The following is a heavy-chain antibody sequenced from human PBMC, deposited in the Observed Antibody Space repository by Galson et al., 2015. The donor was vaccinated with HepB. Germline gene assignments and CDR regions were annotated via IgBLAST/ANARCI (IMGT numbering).Heavy chain of an antibody. CDR3: AGERSEVRGVIIH. CDR1: GFTFNNFG. V-gene: IGHV3-21*01. D-gene: IGHD3-10*01. CDR2: ISRSGSYI. J-gene: IGHJ4*02. Sequence: SLRLSCAASGFTFNNFGMNWVRQAPGKELEWVSSISRSGSYINYADSMKGRFTISRDNAKNSLYLQMNSLRAEDTAVYFCAGERSEVRGVIIHGGQGTLVTVSS.